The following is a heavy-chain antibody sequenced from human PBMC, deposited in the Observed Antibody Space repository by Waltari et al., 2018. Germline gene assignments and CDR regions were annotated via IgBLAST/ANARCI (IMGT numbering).Heavy chain of an antibody. D-gene: IGHD2-15*01. V-gene: IGHV3-74*01. Sequence: EVQLVESGGGLVQPGGSLRLSCAASGFTFSSYWMHWVRQAPGKGLVWVSRINSDGSSTSYADSVKGRFTISRDNAKNTLYLQMNSLRAEDTAVYYCARDQGYCSGGRCSRSGFDYWGQGTPVTVSS. J-gene: IGHJ4*02. CDR2: INSDGSST. CDR3: ARDQGYCSGGRCSRSGFDY. CDR1: GFTFSSYW.